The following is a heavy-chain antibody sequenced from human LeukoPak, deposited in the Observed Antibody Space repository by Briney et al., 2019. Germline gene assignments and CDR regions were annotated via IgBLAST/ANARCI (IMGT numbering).Heavy chain of an antibody. CDR1: GFTFSSYA. D-gene: IGHD2-21*02. V-gene: IGHV3-23*01. Sequence: GGSLRLSCAASGFTFSSYAMSWVRQAPGKGLEWVSAISGSGGSTYYADSVKGRFTISRDNSKNTLYLQMNSLRAEDTAVYYCAREYCGGDCYQGGVDYWGQGTLVTVSS. CDR3: AREYCGGDCYQGGVDY. J-gene: IGHJ4*02. CDR2: ISGSGGST.